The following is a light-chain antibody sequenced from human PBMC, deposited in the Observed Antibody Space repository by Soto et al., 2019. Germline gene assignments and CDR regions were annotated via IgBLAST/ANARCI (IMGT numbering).Light chain of an antibody. CDR3: QQYYNRPPWT. J-gene: IGKJ1*01. Sequence: EIVMTQSPGTLSASPGEGATLSSRASQNINTDMAWYQQTPGRAPRLLIYSASTRATGVPARFSGSGSGTEFTLTISSLESQDFAVYYCQQYYNRPPWTFGQGTKVDI. V-gene: IGKV3-15*01. CDR2: SAS. CDR1: QNINTD.